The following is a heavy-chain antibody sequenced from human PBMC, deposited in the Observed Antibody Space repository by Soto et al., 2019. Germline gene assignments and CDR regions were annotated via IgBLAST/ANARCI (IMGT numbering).Heavy chain of an antibody. CDR1: GFAFGSSW. V-gene: IGHV3-7*05. CDR3: ARDVSPGSGVYYLDAIDI. J-gene: IGHJ3*02. Sequence: EVQLVESGGGLVQPGGSLRLSCAASGFAFGSSWMTWVRQAPGKGLEWVANIKGDGSAKSYLDSVRGRFTVSRDNDENSLFLQMSILRAEDTALYYCARDVSPGSGVYYLDAIDIWGQGTMVTVSS. CDR2: IKGDGSAK. D-gene: IGHD6-25*01.